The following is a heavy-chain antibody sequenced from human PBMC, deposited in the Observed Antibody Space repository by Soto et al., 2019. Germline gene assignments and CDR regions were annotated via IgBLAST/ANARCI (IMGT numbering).Heavy chain of an antibody. Sequence: ASVKVSCKAPADTFTSYYIHWVRQAPGHGLEWMGIINPNGGSTRFAQTFQGRITMTRNTSISTAYMELSSLRSEDTAVYYCASSVATNLGYYYYGMDVWGQGTTVTVSS. CDR1: ADTFTSYY. V-gene: IGHV1-46*01. J-gene: IGHJ6*02. D-gene: IGHD5-12*01. CDR3: ASSVATNLGYYYYGMDV. CDR2: INPNGGST.